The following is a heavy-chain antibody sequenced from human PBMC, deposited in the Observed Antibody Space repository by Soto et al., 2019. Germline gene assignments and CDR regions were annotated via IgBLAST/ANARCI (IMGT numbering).Heavy chain of an antibody. V-gene: IGHV3-33*01. J-gene: IGHJ4*02. D-gene: IGHD6-19*01. CDR2: IWYDGSNK. CDR1: GFTFSSYG. CDR3: ARDRVAGPFDY. Sequence: PGGSLRLSCGASGFTFSSYGMHWVRQAPGKGLEWVAVIWYDGSNKYYADSVKGRLTISRDNSKNTLYLQMNSLRAEDTAVYYCARDRVAGPFDYWGQGTLVTVSS.